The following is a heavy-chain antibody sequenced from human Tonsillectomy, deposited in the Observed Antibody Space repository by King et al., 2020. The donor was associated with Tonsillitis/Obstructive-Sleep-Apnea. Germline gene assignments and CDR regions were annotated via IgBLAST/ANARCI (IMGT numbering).Heavy chain of an antibody. Sequence: VQLQQWGAGLLKPSETLSLTCAVYGESFSGYYWSWIRQPPGKGLEWIGEINHSGSTNSNPSLKRRVTISVDTSKNQFSLKLSSVTAAETAGYYCARGIVLMVYATFDYWGPGTLVTVSS. CDR1: GESFSGYY. D-gene: IGHD2-8*01. CDR3: ARGIVLMVYATFDY. V-gene: IGHV4-34*01. J-gene: IGHJ4*02. CDR2: INHSGST.